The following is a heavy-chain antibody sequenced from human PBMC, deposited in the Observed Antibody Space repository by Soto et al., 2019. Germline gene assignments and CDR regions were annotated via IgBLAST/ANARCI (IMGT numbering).Heavy chain of an antibody. Sequence: GGSLRLSCAASGFTFSSYAMHWVRQAPGKGLEWVAVISYDGSNKYYADSVKGRFTISRDNSKNTLYLQMNSLRAEDTAVYYCARDGSDRGVPDYWGQGTLVTVSS. CDR2: ISYDGSNK. CDR3: ARDGSDRGVPDY. V-gene: IGHV3-30-3*01. CDR1: GFTFSSYA. D-gene: IGHD3-10*01. J-gene: IGHJ4*02.